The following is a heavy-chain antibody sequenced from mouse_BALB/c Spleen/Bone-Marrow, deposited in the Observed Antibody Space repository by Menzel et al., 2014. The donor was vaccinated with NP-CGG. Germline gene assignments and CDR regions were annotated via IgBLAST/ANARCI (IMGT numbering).Heavy chain of an antibody. Sequence: EVQGVESGAELVKPGASVKLSCTVSGFNIKDTYMHWVKQRPEQGLEWIGRIDPANGNTKYDPKFQGKATITADTSSNTAYLQLSSLTSEDTAVYYCARVKLWSYAMDYWGQGTSVTVSS. CDR1: GFNIKDTY. V-gene: IGHV14-3*02. D-gene: IGHD1-1*02. CDR2: IDPANGNT. J-gene: IGHJ4*01. CDR3: ARVKLWSYAMDY.